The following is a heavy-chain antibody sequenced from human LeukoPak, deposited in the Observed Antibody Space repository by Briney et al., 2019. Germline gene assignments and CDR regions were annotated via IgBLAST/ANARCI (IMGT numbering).Heavy chain of an antibody. CDR1: GGTFSSYT. CDR3: ASDCSGGSCYGKYYYYYYMDV. J-gene: IGHJ6*03. D-gene: IGHD2-15*01. Sequence: GASVKVSCKASGGTFSSYTISWVRQAPGQGLEWMGRILPILGIANYAQKFQGRVTITADKSTSTAYMELSSLRSEDTAVYYCASDCSGGSCYGKYYYYYYMDVWGKGTTVTVSS. V-gene: IGHV1-69*02. CDR2: ILPILGIA.